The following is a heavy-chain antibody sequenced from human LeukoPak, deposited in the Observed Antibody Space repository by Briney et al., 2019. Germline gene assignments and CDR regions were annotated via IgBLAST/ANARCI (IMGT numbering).Heavy chain of an antibody. CDR3: ARGRLAYDY. CDR2: ISYDGIDK. J-gene: IGHJ4*02. D-gene: IGHD3-16*01. V-gene: IGHV3-30-3*01. CDR1: GFTFSNYA. Sequence: HPGGSLRLSCAASGFTFSNYAMHWVRQAPGKGLEWVAVISYDGIDKYYAHSVKGRFTISRDNSKNTLYLQMNSLRGEDTAVYYCARGRLAYDYWGQGTLVTVSS.